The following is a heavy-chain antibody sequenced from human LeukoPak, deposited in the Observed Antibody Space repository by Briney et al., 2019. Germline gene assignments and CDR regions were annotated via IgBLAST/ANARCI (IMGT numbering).Heavy chain of an antibody. CDR3: ARSNRGDSSGYYSLGY. Sequence: AGGSLRLSCAASGLTFSSYWMSWVRQAPGKGLEWVANIKQDGSEKYYVASVKGRFTISRDNAKNSLYLQMNSLRAEDTAVYYCARSNRGDSSGYYSLGYWGQGTLVTVSS. CDR1: GLTFSSYW. CDR2: IKQDGSEK. D-gene: IGHD3-22*01. J-gene: IGHJ4*02. V-gene: IGHV3-7*01.